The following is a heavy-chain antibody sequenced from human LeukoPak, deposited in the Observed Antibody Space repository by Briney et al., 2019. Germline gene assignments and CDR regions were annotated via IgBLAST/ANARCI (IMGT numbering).Heavy chain of an antibody. Sequence: PSETLSLTCAVFGGSFNFYYWSWIRQPPGKGLEWIGSIYDSGSTYYNPSLKSRVTISVDTSKNQFSLKLNSVTAADTAVYYCARHYGPWGQGTLVTVSS. D-gene: IGHD3-10*01. J-gene: IGHJ5*02. V-gene: IGHV4-39*01. CDR3: ARHYGP. CDR2: IYDSGST. CDR1: GGSFNFYY.